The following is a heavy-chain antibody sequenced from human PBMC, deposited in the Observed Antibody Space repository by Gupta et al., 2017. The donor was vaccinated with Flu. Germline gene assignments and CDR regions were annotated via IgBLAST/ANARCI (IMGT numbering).Heavy chain of an antibody. Sequence: QVQLQQWGTGLLMPSEPLSLTSAVSGASFRGYYGRWVRQSPGRGLEWIGEVNYSGNTNYNPSLKSRITISVNTSKIQFSLRLTSVTAADTATYYCARRGSLRAFDIWGQGTIVTVSS. CDR1: GASFRGYY. CDR3: ARRGSLRAFDI. CDR2: VNYSGNT. J-gene: IGHJ3*02. V-gene: IGHV4-34*01. D-gene: IGHD6-13*01.